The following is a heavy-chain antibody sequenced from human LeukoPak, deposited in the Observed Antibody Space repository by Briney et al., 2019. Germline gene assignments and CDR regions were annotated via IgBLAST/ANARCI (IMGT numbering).Heavy chain of an antibody. D-gene: IGHD6-19*01. CDR1: GGSYSGYY. CDR3: ARGLRRVAVAGGWFDP. V-gene: IGHV4-34*01. Sequence: SETLSLTCAVYGGSYSGYYWSWIRQPPGKGLEWIGEINHSGSTNYNPSLKSRVTISVDTSKNRFSLKLSSVTAADTAVYYCARGLRRVAVAGGWFDPWGQGTLVTVSS. J-gene: IGHJ5*02. CDR2: INHSGST.